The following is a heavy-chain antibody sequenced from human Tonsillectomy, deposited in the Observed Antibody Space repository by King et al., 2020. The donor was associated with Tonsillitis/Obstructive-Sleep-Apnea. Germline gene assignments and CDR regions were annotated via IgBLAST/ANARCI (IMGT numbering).Heavy chain of an antibody. J-gene: IGHJ4*02. D-gene: IGHD2-21*01. CDR3: AREPVAAYYFDY. V-gene: IGHV1-46*01. CDR2: IDPSGGST. Sequence: VQLVESGAEVKTPGASVKVSCKASGYTFTSYYMHWVRQAPGQGLEWMGIIDPSGGSTNYANNFQGRVAMTRDTSTSTVYMELSSLRSEDTAVYFCAREPVAAYYFDYWGQGTLVTVSS. CDR1: GYTFTSYY.